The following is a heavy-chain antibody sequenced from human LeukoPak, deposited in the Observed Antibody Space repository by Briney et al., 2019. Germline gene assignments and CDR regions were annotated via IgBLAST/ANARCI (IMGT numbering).Heavy chain of an antibody. Sequence: TSETLSLTCTVSGGSISSYYWSWIRQPPGKGLEWIGYIYYSGSTNYNPSLKSRVTISVDTSKNQFSLKLSSVTAADTAVYYCARQGGGLIAFDIWGQGTMVTVSS. CDR2: IYYSGST. V-gene: IGHV4-59*08. CDR1: GGSISSYY. J-gene: IGHJ3*02. CDR3: ARQGGGLIAFDI. D-gene: IGHD4-23*01.